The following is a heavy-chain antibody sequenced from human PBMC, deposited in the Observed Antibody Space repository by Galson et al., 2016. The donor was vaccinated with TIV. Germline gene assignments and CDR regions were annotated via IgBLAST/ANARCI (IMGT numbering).Heavy chain of an antibody. D-gene: IGHD2-2*01. Sequence: SVKASCKASGYTFTSYHINWVRQATGQGLEWMGWINPDSGNTGYVQKFQGRVTMTRNISASTVYMELSSLRSEDTAVYYCARSWSVVAPNWVDPWGQGTLVTVSS. V-gene: IGHV1-8*02. CDR1: GYTFTSYH. J-gene: IGHJ5*02. CDR2: INPDSGNT. CDR3: ARSWSVVAPNWVDP.